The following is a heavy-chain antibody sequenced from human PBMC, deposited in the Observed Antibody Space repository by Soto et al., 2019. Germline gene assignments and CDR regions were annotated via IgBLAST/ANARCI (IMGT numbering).Heavy chain of an antibody. CDR1: GFTVSRDG. J-gene: IGHJ4*02. V-gene: IGHV3-30*03. CDR2: LVYAGSAG. D-gene: IGHD4-17*01. CDR3: ERAKGHGDYRVADY. Sequence: QVQLVESGGGVVQPGRSLRLSCVASGFTVSRDGMHWVRQAPGKGLEWVAVLVYAGSAGSETHYSDSVKGRFTISRDTSQNMVYLQMTSRKPDDTDIYSCERAKGHGDYRVADYWGQGTLVTVSS.